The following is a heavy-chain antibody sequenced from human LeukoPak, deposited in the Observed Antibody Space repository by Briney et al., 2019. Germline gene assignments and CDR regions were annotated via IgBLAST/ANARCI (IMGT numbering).Heavy chain of an antibody. J-gene: IGHJ6*02. D-gene: IGHD2-2*01. CDR2: ISSSGSTI. CDR3: ARGSGYCSSSSCMRSIYYYGMDV. Sequence: GGSLRLSCAASGFTFSSYEMNWVRQAPGKGLEWVSYISSSGSTIYYADSVKGRFTISRDNAKNSLYLQMNSLRAEDTAVYYCARGSGYCSSSSCMRSIYYYGMDVWGQGTTVTVSS. CDR1: GFTFSSYE. V-gene: IGHV3-48*03.